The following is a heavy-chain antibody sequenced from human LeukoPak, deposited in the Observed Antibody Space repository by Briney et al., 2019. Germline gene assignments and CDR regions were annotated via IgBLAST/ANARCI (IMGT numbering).Heavy chain of an antibody. J-gene: IGHJ4*02. D-gene: IGHD4-11*01. V-gene: IGHV3-21*06. CDR1: GFTFSSYS. CDR2: ISSSSSYI. Sequence: GGSLRLSCAASGFTFSSYSMNWVRQAPGKGLEWVSSISSSSSYIYYADSLKGRFTIPRDNAKNSLYLQMNSLRAEDTAVYYCARGTPTTRDFDSWGQGTLVTVSS. CDR3: ARGTPTTRDFDS.